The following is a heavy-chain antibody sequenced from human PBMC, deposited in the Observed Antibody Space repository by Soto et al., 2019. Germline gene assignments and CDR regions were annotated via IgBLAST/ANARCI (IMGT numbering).Heavy chain of an antibody. CDR1: GFTFSSYG. CDR3: AKNGGVVVAATHFDY. J-gene: IGHJ4*02. CDR2: ISYDGSNK. V-gene: IGHV3-30*18. D-gene: IGHD2-15*01. Sequence: GGSLRLSCAASGFTFSSYGMHWVRQAPGKGLEWVAVISYDGSNKYYADSVRGRFTISRDNSKNTLYLQMNSLRAEDTAVYYCAKNGGVVVAATHFDYWGQGTLVTVSS.